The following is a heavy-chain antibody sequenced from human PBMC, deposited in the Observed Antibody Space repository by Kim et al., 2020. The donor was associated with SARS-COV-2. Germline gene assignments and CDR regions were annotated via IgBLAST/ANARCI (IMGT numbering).Heavy chain of an antibody. CDR1: GFTFSSYW. CDR2: IKQDGSEK. J-gene: IGHJ6*02. D-gene: IGHD3-16*02. CDR3: ARVGAHYDYIWGRYRPHTSGGYYYGMGV. Sequence: GGSLRLSCAASGFTFSSYWMSWVRQAPGKGLEWVANIKQDGSEKYYVDSVKGRFTISRDNAKNSLYLQMNSLRAEDTAVYYCARVGAHYDYIWGRYRPHTSGGYYYGMGVWGQGTTVTVSS. V-gene: IGHV3-7*01.